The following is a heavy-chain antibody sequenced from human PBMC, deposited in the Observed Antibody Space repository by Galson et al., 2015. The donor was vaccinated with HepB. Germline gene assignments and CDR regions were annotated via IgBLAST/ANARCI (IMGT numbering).Heavy chain of an antibody. D-gene: IGHD3-10*01. Sequence: SLRLSCAASGFTFSSYSMNWVRQAPGKGLEWVSSISSSSSYIYYADSVKGRFTISRDNAKNSLYLQMNSLRAEDTAVYYCARDGVRGVIHYYYGMDVWGQGTTVTVSS. V-gene: IGHV3-21*01. CDR1: GFTFSSYS. CDR3: ARDGVRGVIHYYYGMDV. CDR2: ISSSSSYI. J-gene: IGHJ6*02.